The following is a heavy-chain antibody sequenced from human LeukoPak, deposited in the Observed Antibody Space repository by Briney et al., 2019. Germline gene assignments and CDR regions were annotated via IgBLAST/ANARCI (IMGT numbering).Heavy chain of an antibody. J-gene: IGHJ4*02. D-gene: IGHD2-8*01. CDR3: ASFFCTSGLCYYLDY. Sequence: ASVKVSCKASGYTFTNYAMNWVRQAPGQGLEWMGWINPNSGGTNYAQKFQGRVTMTRDTSISTAYMELSRLRSDDTAVYYCASFFCTSGLCYYLDYWGQGTLVTVSS. CDR2: INPNSGGT. CDR1: GYTFTNYA. V-gene: IGHV1-2*02.